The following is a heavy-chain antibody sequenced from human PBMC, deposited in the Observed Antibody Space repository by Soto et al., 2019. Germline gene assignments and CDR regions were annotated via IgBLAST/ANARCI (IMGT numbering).Heavy chain of an antibody. J-gene: IGHJ4*02. V-gene: IGHV1-69*13. CDR3: ARGLVGYSYGIGFRVY. CDR2: IIPIFGTP. Sequence: GAAVKVTWKASGGTFRRNFISWGRQAPGQGLEWRGGIIPIFGTPNYAQKFQGRLTITADESTSTAYMELSSLRSEDTAVYYCARGLVGYSYGIGFRVYWGQGTLVTVSS. D-gene: IGHD5-18*01. CDR1: GGTFRRNF.